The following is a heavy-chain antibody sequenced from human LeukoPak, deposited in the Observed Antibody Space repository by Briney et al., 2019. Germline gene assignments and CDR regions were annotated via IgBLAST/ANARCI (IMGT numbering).Heavy chain of an antibody. D-gene: IGHD6-25*01. V-gene: IGHV4-30-2*01. Sequence: SETLSLTCAVSGGSISSGGYSWSWIRQPPGKGLEWIGYIYHSGSTYYNPSLKSRVTISVDKSKNQFSLKLNSVTAADTAVYYCARERVSGAVFDYWGQGTLVTVSS. CDR1: GGSISSGGYS. CDR2: IYHSGST. CDR3: ARERVSGAVFDY. J-gene: IGHJ4*02.